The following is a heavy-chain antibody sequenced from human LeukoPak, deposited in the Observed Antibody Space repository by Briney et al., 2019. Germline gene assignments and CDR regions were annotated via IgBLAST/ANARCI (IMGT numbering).Heavy chain of an antibody. CDR1: VFTFSSYG. CDR3: AKDGDSGYDLNWFDP. CDR2: MRYDGSNK. V-gene: IGHV3-30*02. Sequence: GGSLRLSCAASVFTFSSYGMHWVRQAPGKGLEWVAFMRYDGSNKYYADSVKGRFTISRENSKNTLYLQMNSLRAEDTAVYYCAKDGDSGYDLNWFDPWGQGTLVTVSS. D-gene: IGHD5-12*01. J-gene: IGHJ5*02.